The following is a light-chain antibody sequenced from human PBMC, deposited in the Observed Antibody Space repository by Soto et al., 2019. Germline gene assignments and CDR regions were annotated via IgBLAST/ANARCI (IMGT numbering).Light chain of an antibody. V-gene: IGKV1-39*01. J-gene: IGKJ5*01. CDR3: QQSYSTS. CDR1: QSISSY. CDR2: AAS. Sequence: DIQMTQSPSSLSASVGDRVTITCRASQSISSYLNWYQQKPGKAPKLLIYAASSLQSGVPSRFSGSGSGTDFTLTISSLQPEDFATYSCQQSYSTSVGQGTRLEIK.